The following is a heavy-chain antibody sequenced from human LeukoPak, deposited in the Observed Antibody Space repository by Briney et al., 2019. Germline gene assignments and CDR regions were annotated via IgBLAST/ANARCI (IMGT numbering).Heavy chain of an antibody. J-gene: IGHJ2*01. V-gene: IGHV3-43*02. Sequence: GESLTLSCAASGFTFGHYAMHWVRHVPGKGLEWISVISGDGDKIGYAESVKGRFSVSRDNNKNSLYLQMSRLTIEDTALFYCAKDGWKAAGYFDLWGRGTVVTVSS. CDR1: GFTFGHYA. CDR2: ISGDGDKI. CDR3: AKDGWKAAGYFDL. D-gene: IGHD6-13*01.